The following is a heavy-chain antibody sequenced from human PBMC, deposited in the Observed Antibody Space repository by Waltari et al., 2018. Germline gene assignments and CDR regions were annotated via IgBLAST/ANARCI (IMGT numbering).Heavy chain of an antibody. D-gene: IGHD2-15*01. Sequence: EVQLEQSGAEVKEPGESLKISCKGSGYTFSSQWIAWVRQMPGQGLEWMWIIYPGDSDTRYSPSFQGQVTISADKSISTAYLQWRSLKASVTGIYYCARRGRGEEGRWFDPWGQGTMVTVSS. V-gene: IGHV5-51*01. J-gene: IGHJ5*02. CDR1: GYTFSSQW. CDR2: IYPGDSDT. CDR3: ARRGRGEEGRWFDP.